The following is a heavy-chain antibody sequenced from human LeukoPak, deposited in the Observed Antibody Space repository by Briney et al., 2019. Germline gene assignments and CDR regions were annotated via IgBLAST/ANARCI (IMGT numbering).Heavy chain of an antibody. D-gene: IGHD2/OR15-2a*01. J-gene: IGHJ6*03. Sequence: PGGSLRLSCAASGFTFSRYAMHWVRQAPGKGLEWVAVVSYDGSNKYYADSVKGRFTISRDNSKNTLYLQMNSLRAEDTALYYCATTQPSLYYYYYYMDVWGKGTTVTVSS. CDR2: VSYDGSNK. V-gene: IGHV3-30-3*01. CDR1: GFTFSRYA. CDR3: ATTQPSLYYYYYYMDV.